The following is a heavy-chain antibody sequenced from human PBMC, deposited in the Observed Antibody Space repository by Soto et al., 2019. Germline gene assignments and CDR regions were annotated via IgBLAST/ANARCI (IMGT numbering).Heavy chain of an antibody. CDR1: RFTFCRYA. Sequence: PGGSLRLSCAASRFTFCRYAMDWVRQAPGKGLEWVAVISHDGSEKYYGDSVRGRFTISRDNPKNTVYLQMNSLRPEDTAVYYCARAAAYFYHYYYAMDVWGQGTAVTVS. D-gene: IGHD6-13*01. CDR3: ARAAAYFYHYYYAMDV. CDR2: ISHDGSEK. V-gene: IGHV3-30-3*01. J-gene: IGHJ6*02.